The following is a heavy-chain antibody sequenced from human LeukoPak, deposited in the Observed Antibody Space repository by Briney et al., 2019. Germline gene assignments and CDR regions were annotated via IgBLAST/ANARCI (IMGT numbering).Heavy chain of an antibody. V-gene: IGHV4-30-4*01. J-gene: IGHJ4*02. Sequence: TASQTLSLTCTVSGGSISSGDYYWRWIRQPPGKGLEWIGYIDYSGSTYYNPSLKSRVTISVDTSKNQFYLKLRTVTAADTAVYYCGRVCHVTNIWFGELSAYYFDYWGQGTLVTVSS. CDR3: GRVCHVTNIWFGELSAYYFDY. CDR2: IDYSGST. D-gene: IGHD3-10*01. CDR1: GGSISSGDYY.